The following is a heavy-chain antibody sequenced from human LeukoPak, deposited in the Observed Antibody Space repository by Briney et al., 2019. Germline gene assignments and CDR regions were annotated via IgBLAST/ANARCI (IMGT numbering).Heavy chain of an antibody. CDR2: IKSKTDGGTT. D-gene: IGHD6-13*01. CDR1: GFTFSNAW. V-gene: IGHV3-15*01. J-gene: IGHJ4*02. CDR3: TTMGYSNSWYFDY. Sequence: GGSLRLSCAASGFTFSNAWMTWVRQAPGMGLEWVGRIKSKTDGGTTDYAAPVKGRFTISRDDSKNTLYLQMNSLKTEDTAVYYCTTMGYSNSWYFDYWGQGTLVTVSS.